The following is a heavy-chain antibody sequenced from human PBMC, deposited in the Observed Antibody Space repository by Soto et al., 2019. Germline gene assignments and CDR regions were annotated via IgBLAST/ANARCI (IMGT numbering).Heavy chain of an antibody. Sequence: SETLSLTCTVYGGSFSDYYWSWIRQPPGKGLEWIGEINHTGSTNFNPSLESRVTISVDTSKNQFSLKLSSVTAADTAAYYCAKVRRHISLSCGQGPLVTVSS. J-gene: IGHJ5*02. CDR2: INHTGST. V-gene: IGHV4-34*01. CDR1: GGSFSDYY. D-gene: IGHD2-21*01. CDR3: AKVRRHISLS.